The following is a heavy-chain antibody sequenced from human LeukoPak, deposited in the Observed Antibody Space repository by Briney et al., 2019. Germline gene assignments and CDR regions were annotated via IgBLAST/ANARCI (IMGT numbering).Heavy chain of an antibody. Sequence: GESLKISCKGSGYSFTSYWIGWVRQMPGKGLEWMGIIYPGDSDTRYSPSFQGQVTISADKSIGTAYLQWSSLKASDSAMYYCARLGAGLYDFWSGYPNAFDIWGQGTMVTVSS. D-gene: IGHD3-3*01. CDR2: IYPGDSDT. CDR3: ARLGAGLYDFWSGYPNAFDI. CDR1: GYSFTSYW. J-gene: IGHJ3*02. V-gene: IGHV5-51*01.